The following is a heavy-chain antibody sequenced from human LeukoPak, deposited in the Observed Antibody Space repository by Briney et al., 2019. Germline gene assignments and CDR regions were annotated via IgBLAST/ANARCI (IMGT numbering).Heavy chain of an antibody. CDR2: MNPNSDNT. J-gene: IGHJ3*02. D-gene: IGHD2-8*01. V-gene: IGHV1-8*01. CDR1: GYTFTSYD. CDR3: ARVLSPVWSTHADDAFDI. Sequence: ASVKVSCKASGYTFTSYDNNCVRHATGQGLEWMGWMNPNSDNTVYAQKFQGRDTMTRNTSISTAYMELSSVRSEDTGVYYCARVLSPVWSTHADDAFDIWGQGTIVTVSS.